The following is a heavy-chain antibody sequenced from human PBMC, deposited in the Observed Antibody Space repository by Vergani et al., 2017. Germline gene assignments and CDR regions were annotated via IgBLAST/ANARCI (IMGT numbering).Heavy chain of an antibody. Sequence: QVQLVQSGAEVKKPGSSVKVSCKASGGTFSSYTISWVRQAPGQGLEWMGRIIPILGIANYAQKFQGRVTITADKSTSTAYMELSRLRSEDTAVYYCVSETSRPTYYYDSSGYWNSYWGQGTLVTVSS. D-gene: IGHD3-22*01. CDR1: GGTFSSYT. J-gene: IGHJ4*02. V-gene: IGHV1-69*02. CDR2: IIPILGIA. CDR3: VSETSRPTYYYDSSGYWNSY.